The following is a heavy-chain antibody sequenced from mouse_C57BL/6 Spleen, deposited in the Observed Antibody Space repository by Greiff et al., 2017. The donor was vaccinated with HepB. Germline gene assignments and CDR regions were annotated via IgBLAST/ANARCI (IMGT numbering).Heavy chain of an antibody. J-gene: IGHJ4*01. V-gene: IGHV8-8*01. CDR3: ARQSNYYAMDY. CDR1: GFSLSTFGMG. CDR2: IWWDDDK. D-gene: IGHD2-5*01. Sequence: QVTLKESGPGILQPSQTLSLSCSFSGFSLSTFGMGVGWIRQPSGKGLEWLAHIWWDDDKYYNPALKSRLTVSKDTSKNQVFRKIANVDTADTTTYYCARQSNYYAMDYWGQGTSVTVSS.